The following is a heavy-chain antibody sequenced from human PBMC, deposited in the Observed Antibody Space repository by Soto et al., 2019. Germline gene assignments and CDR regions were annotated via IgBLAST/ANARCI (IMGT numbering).Heavy chain of an antibody. Sequence: GGSLRLSCAASGFTFSSYDMHWVRQATGKGLEWVSAIGTAGDTYYPGSVKGRFTISRENAKNSLYLQMNSLRAEDTAVYYCARAYSSNFYYYYGMDVWGQGTTVTVSS. CDR3: ARAYSSNFYYYYGMDV. D-gene: IGHD6-13*01. J-gene: IGHJ6*02. CDR2: IGTAGDT. V-gene: IGHV3-13*01. CDR1: GFTFSSYD.